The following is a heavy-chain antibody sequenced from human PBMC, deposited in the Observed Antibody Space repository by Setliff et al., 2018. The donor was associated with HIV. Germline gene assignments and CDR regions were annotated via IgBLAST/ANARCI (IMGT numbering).Heavy chain of an antibody. D-gene: IGHD1-26*01. CDR1: GFSVGSDN. CDR2: MSTGGDIK. J-gene: IGHJ4*02. Sequence: GGSLRLSCVASGFSVGSDNLSWIRQAPGKGLEWVAVMSTGGDIKIYADSVKGRFTISRDNSKNTLFLQMNSLRPEDTATYYCVRDPIEGYPDYFDYWGQGTLVTVSS. V-gene: IGHV3-30*03. CDR3: VRDPIEGYPDYFDY.